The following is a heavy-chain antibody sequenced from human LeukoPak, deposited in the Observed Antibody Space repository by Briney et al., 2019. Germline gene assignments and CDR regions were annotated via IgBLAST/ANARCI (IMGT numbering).Heavy chain of an antibody. CDR2: ISSSSSTI. D-gene: IGHD5-18*01. V-gene: IGHV3-48*01. CDR1: GFTFSSYS. CDR3: AKEYSYDGFREFYYYYYGMDV. J-gene: IGHJ6*02. Sequence: GGSLRLSCAASGFTFSSYSMNWVRQAPGKGLEWVSYISSSSSTIYYADSVKGRFTISRDNAKNSLYLQMSSLRAEDTAVYYCAKEYSYDGFREFYYYYYGMDVWGQGTTVTVSS.